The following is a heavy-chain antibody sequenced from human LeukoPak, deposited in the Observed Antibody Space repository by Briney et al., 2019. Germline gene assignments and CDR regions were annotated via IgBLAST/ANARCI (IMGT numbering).Heavy chain of an antibody. CDR2: IIPILGIA. Sequence: GASVMVSCKASGGTFSSYAISWVRQAPGQGLEWMGRIIPILGIANYAQKFQGRVTITADKSTSTAYMELSSLRSEDTAVYYCAVAHYYDSRTRAFDIWGQGTMVTVSS. CDR1: GGTFSSYA. V-gene: IGHV1-69*04. J-gene: IGHJ3*02. D-gene: IGHD3-22*01. CDR3: AVAHYYDSRTRAFDI.